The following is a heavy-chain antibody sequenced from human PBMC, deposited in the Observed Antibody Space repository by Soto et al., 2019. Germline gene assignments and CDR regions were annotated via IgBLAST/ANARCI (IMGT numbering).Heavy chain of an antibody. V-gene: IGHV3-21*01. CDR3: ARAFPPDCSSTSCYFDGMDV. Sequence: GGSLRLSCAASGFTFSSYSMNWVRQAPGKGLEWVSSISSSSSYIYYADSVKGRFTISRDNAKNSLYLQMNSLRAEDTAVYYCARAFPPDCSSTSCYFDGMDVWRQGTTVTVSS. J-gene: IGHJ6*02. CDR2: ISSSSSYI. D-gene: IGHD2-2*01. CDR1: GFTFSSYS.